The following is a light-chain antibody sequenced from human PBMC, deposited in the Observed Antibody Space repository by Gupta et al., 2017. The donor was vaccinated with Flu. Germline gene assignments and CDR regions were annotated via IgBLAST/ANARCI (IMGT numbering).Light chain of an antibody. CDR1: QSISSY. J-gene: IGKJ5*01. V-gene: IGKV1-39*01. Sequence: DIQMTQSPSSLSASVGDRVTITCRASQSISSYLDWYQQKPGKAPKLLIYAASSVQSGVPSRFSGSGSGTDFTLTISRLQPEDFATYYCQQSDSTPITFGQGTLLEIK. CDR2: AAS. CDR3: QQSDSTPIT.